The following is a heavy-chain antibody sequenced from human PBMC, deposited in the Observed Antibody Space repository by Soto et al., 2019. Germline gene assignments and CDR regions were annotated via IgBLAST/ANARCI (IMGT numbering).Heavy chain of an antibody. CDR1: GGSISSSSYY. CDR2: IYYSGST. Sequence: SSETLSLTCTVSGGSISSSSYYWAWIRQPPGKGLEWLGLIYYSGSTYYNPSLKSRVTISVDTSKKHFSLKVSSVTAADTAVYFCATSVVAATLLDNWGQGTLVTVSS. V-gene: IGHV4-39*02. J-gene: IGHJ4*02. CDR3: ATSVVAATLLDN. D-gene: IGHD2-15*01.